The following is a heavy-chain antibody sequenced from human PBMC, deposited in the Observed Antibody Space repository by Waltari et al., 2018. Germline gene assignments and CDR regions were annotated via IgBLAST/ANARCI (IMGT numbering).Heavy chain of an antibody. Sequence: EVQLVESGGGLVQPGGSLRLSCAASGFTFSSYWMSWVRQAPGKGLEWVANIKQDGSEKYYVDSVKGRFTISRDNAKNSLYLQMNSLRAEDTAVYYCASEDTAMVTPFDYWGQGTLVTVSS. D-gene: IGHD5-18*01. J-gene: IGHJ4*02. CDR3: ASEDTAMVTPFDY. V-gene: IGHV3-7*01. CDR1: GFTFSSYW. CDR2: IKQDGSEK.